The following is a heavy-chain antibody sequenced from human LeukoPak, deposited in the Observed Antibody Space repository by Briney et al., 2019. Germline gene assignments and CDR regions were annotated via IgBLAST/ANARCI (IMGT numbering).Heavy chain of an antibody. CDR2: ISAYNGNT. D-gene: IGHD6-13*01. V-gene: IGHV1-18*01. J-gene: IGHJ6*02. CDR1: GYTFTSYG. Sequence: ASVNVSCKASGYTFTSYGISWVRQAPGQGLEWMGWISAYNGNTNYAQKLQGRVTMTTDTSTSTAYMELRSLRSDDTAVYYCASSTAAAGTRRDYYYYGMDVWGQGTTVTVSS. CDR3: ASSTAAAGTRRDYYYYGMDV.